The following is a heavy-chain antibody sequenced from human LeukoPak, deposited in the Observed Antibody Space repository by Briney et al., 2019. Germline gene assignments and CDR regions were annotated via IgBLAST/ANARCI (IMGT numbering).Heavy chain of an antibody. CDR3: AKEEAREATVDY. CDR2: MSGSGDKT. V-gene: IGHV3-23*01. J-gene: IGHJ4*02. D-gene: IGHD1-26*01. Sequence: GGSLTLSCAASGFSFSTYAMSWVRQAPGKGLEWVSGMSGSGDKTYYVDSVKGRFTISRDNSKNTLYLQMNSLRAEDTAVYYCAKEEAREATVDYWGQGTLVTVSS. CDR1: GFSFSTYA.